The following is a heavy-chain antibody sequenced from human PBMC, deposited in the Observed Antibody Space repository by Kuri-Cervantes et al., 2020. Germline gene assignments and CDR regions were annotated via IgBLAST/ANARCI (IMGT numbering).Heavy chain of an antibody. V-gene: IGHV3-30*02. CDR2: IRYDGSNK. CDR1: GFTFSSHG. J-gene: IGHJ4*02. CDR3: AKGTRGYCSGGSCSNFDY. D-gene: IGHD2-15*01. Sequence: GESLKISCAASGFTFSSHGMHWVRQAPGKGLEWVAFIRYDGSNKYYADSVKGRFTISRDNSKNTLYLQMNSLRVEGTAIYYCAKGTRGYCSGGSCSNFDYWGQGTLVTVSS.